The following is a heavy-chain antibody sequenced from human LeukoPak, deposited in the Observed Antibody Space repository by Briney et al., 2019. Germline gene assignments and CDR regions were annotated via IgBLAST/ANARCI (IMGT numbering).Heavy chain of an antibody. V-gene: IGHV3-7*01. D-gene: IGHD4-11*01. J-gene: IGHJ4*02. CDR3: ARDAYRDRYFDY. CDR1: GFTFSSYA. CDR2: IKQGGSEK. Sequence: PGGSLRLSCAASGFTFSSYAMSWVRQAPGKGLEWVANIKQGGSEKYYVDSVKGRFTISRDSAKNSLYLQMSSLRVEDTAVYYCARDAYRDRYFDYWGQGTLVTVSS.